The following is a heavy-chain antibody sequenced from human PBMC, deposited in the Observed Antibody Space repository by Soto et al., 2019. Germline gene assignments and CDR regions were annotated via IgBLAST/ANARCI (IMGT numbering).Heavy chain of an antibody. CDR3: ARGLVGSYAPLDF. CDR2: LVPMFRTA. CDR1: GGTFSDSA. Sequence: QVHLVQSGAEVKKPGSSVKVSCKTSGGTFSDSAINWLRQTPGQGLGWMGGLVPMFRTANYAPNLQGRVSITPDESTSTVFMALSSLTFEDTAVYYCARGLVGSYAPLDFWGQGTLVTVSS. V-gene: IGHV1-69*05. J-gene: IGHJ4*02. D-gene: IGHD3-10*01.